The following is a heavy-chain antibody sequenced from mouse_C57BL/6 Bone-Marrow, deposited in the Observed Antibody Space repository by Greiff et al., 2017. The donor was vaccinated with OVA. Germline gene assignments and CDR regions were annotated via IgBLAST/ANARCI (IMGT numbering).Heavy chain of an antibody. CDR3: LPYYGNCGYAMDY. CDR2: IYPGDGDT. V-gene: IGHV1-82*01. CDR1: GYAFSSSW. Sequence: VQRVESGPELVKPGASVKISCKASGYAFSSSWMNWVKQRPGKGLEWIGRIYPGDGDTNYNGKFKGKATLTADKSSSTAYMQLSSLTSEDSAVYFCLPYYGNCGYAMDYWGQGTSVTVSS. D-gene: IGHD2-10*01. J-gene: IGHJ4*01.